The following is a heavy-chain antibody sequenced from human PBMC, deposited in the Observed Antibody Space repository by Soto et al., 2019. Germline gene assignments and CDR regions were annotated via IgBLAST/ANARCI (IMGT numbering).Heavy chain of an antibody. V-gene: IGHV1-46*01. CDR1: GYTFTSYY. D-gene: IGHD6-19*01. Sequence: GASVKVSCKASGYTFTSYYMHWVRQAPGQGLEWMGIINPSGGSTSYAQKFQGRVTMTRDTSTSTVYMELSSLRSEDTAVYYCARALRIAVAGTNWFDPWGQGTLVTSPQ. CDR3: ARALRIAVAGTNWFDP. CDR2: INPSGGST. J-gene: IGHJ5*02.